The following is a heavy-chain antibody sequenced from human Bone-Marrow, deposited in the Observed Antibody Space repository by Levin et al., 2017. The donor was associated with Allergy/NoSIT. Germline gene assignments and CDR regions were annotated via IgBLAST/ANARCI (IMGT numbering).Heavy chain of an antibody. Sequence: GGSLRLSCASSGFIFNSYAMHWVRQAPGKGLEWVALISYNLHDTYYADSVKGRFTISRDNSQKTLFLQMNSLRAEDTAVYYCARDRYHGDLCYSYYGMDVWGQGTTVTVSS. CDR1: GFIFNSYA. J-gene: IGHJ6*01. D-gene: IGHD4-17*01. CDR3: ARDRYHGDLCYSYYGMDV. CDR2: ISYNLHDT. V-gene: IGHV3-30*04.